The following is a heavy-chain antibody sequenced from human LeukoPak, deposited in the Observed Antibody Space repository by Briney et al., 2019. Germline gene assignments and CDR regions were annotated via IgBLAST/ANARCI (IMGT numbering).Heavy chain of an antibody. D-gene: IGHD6-13*01. J-gene: IGHJ4*02. CDR1: GGSISSEY. V-gene: IGHV4-4*07. Sequence: TCSVSGGSISSEYWSWIRQPAGKXLEWIGRIYTSGRTNYNASLKSRDNMSVDTSKNHFSLKLSSVTAAATAVYYCAREVRETGIAALWGQGTLVTVPS. CDR3: AREVRETGIAAL. CDR2: IYTSGRT.